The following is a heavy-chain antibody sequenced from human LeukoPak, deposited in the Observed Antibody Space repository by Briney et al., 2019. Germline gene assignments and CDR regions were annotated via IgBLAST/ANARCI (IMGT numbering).Heavy chain of an antibody. Sequence: ASVKVSCTASGYTFTSYGISWVRQAPGQGLEWMGWISAYNGNTNYAQKLQGRVTMTTDTSTSTAYMELRSLRSDDTAVYYCARDEISRYYYDSSGYVLWDYWGQGTLVTVSS. J-gene: IGHJ4*02. V-gene: IGHV1-18*01. CDR1: GYTFTSYG. D-gene: IGHD3-22*01. CDR3: ARDEISRYYYDSSGYVLWDY. CDR2: ISAYNGNT.